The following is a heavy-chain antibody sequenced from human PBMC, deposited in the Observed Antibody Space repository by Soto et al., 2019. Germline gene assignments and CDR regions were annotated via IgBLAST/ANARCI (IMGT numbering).Heavy chain of an antibody. D-gene: IGHD2-21*02. CDR2: IKQDGSEK. CDR3: ARPEDCGGDGYDAFDI. Sequence: GESLRLSCAASGFTFSSYWMSWVRQAPGKGLEWVANIKQDGSEKYYVDSVKGRFTISRDNAENSLYLQMNSLRAEDTAVYYCARPEDCGGDGYDAFDIWGQGTMVTVSS. CDR1: GFTFSSYW. V-gene: IGHV3-7*01. J-gene: IGHJ3*02.